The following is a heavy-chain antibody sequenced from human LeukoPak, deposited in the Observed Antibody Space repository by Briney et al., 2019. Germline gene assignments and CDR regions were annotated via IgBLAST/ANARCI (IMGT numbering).Heavy chain of an antibody. J-gene: IGHJ4*02. D-gene: IGHD3-22*01. CDR3: ARDRTIAVYSSGYWGVGGY. CDR2: ISAYNGNT. CDR1: GYTFTSYG. Sequence: GASVKVSCKASGYTFTSYGISWVRQAPGQGLEWMGWISAYNGNTNYAQKLQGRVTMTTDTSTSTAYMELRSLRSDDTAVYYCARDRTIAVYSSGYWGVGGYWGQGTLVTVSS. V-gene: IGHV1-18*01.